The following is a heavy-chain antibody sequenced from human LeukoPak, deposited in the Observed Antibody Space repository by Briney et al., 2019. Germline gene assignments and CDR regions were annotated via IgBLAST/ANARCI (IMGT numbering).Heavy chain of an antibody. CDR2: ISWNSGSI. V-gene: IGHV3-9*01. CDR1: GFTFDDYG. CDR3: ALLAVASDFDY. Sequence: GGSLRLSCAASGFTFDDYGMHWVRQAPGKGLEWVSGISWNSGSIGYADSVKGRFTISRDNAKNSLYLQMNSLRVEDTAVYYCALLAVASDFDYWGEGALVTVSS. D-gene: IGHD6-19*01. J-gene: IGHJ4*02.